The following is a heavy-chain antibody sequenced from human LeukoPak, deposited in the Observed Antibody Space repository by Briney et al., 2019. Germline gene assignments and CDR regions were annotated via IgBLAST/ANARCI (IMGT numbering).Heavy chain of an antibody. Sequence: PGGSLRLSCAASGFTFNSYGMSWVRQAPGKGLEWVSSISIGSTYIYYADSVKGRFTISRDNAKNTLYLQMNSLRAEDMAVYYCARGGWRGLDGYFDLWGRGTLVTVSS. CDR1: GFTFNSYG. V-gene: IGHV3-21*01. J-gene: IGHJ2*01. CDR3: ARGGWRGLDGYFDL. CDR2: ISIGSTYI. D-gene: IGHD6-19*01.